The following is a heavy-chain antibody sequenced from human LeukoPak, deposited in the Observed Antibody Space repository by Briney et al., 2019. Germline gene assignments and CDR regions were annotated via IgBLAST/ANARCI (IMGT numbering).Heavy chain of an antibody. CDR2: IKQDGSEK. CDR3: ARDISGYS. CDR1: GFTVSSNY. Sequence: PGGSLRLSCAASGFTVSSNYMSWVRQAPGKGLEWVANIKQDGSEKYYVDSVKGRFTISRDNAKNSLYPQMNSLRGEDTAVYYCARDISGYSWGQGTLVTVSS. J-gene: IGHJ4*02. V-gene: IGHV3-7*01. D-gene: IGHD5-12*01.